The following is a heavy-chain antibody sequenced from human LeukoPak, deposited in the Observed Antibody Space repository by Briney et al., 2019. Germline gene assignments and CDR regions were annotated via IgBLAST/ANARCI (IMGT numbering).Heavy chain of an antibody. Sequence: GSLRLSCAASGFTFSSYSMNWVREPPGKGLEWIGSIYYSGSTYYNPSLKSRVTISVDTSKNQFSLKLSSVTAADTAVYYCARRLAVYFDYWGQGTLVTVSS. CDR3: ARRLAVYFDY. CDR2: IYYSGST. V-gene: IGHV4-39*07. D-gene: IGHD6-19*01. CDR1: GFTFSSYS. J-gene: IGHJ4*02.